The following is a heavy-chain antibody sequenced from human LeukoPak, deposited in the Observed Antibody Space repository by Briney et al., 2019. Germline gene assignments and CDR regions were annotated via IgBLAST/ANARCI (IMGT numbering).Heavy chain of an antibody. CDR1: GYTFSSYY. V-gene: IGHV1-46*01. D-gene: IGHD3-22*01. J-gene: IGHJ3*02. CDR3: AREPTTYYYDSSGYFHDAFDI. Sequence: GASVKVSCKASGYTFSSYYMIWVRQAPGQGLEWMGIFNPSGGSTFYAQKFQGRVTMTRDMSTSTVYMELSSLRSEDTAVYYCAREPTTYYYDSSGYFHDAFDIWGQGTMVTVSS. CDR2: FNPSGGST.